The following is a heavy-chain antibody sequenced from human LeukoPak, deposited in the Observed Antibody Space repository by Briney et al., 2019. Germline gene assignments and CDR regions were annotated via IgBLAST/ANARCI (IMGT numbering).Heavy chain of an antibody. CDR3: AREKAPASWHPPSDF. Sequence: PGGSLRPSCAASGFTFRTYAMSWVRQAPGKGLEWVSGISDSGDGTYYAESVKGRFTISRDNSKNTVFLQMNSLRADDTAKYYCAREKAPASWHPPSDFGAQETLVTVSS. J-gene: IGHJ4*02. V-gene: IGHV3-23*01. CDR2: ISDSGDGT. CDR1: GFTFRTYA. D-gene: IGHD2-21*01.